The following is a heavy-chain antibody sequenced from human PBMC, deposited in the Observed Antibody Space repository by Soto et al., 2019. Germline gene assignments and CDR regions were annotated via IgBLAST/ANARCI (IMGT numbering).Heavy chain of an antibody. CDR2: IIPILGIA. CDR3: ARDREYCSSNSCSPHY. V-gene: IGHV1-69*08. D-gene: IGHD2-2*01. Sequence: QVQLVQSGAEVKKPGSSVKVSCKASGGTFSSYTISWVRQAPGQGLEWMGRIIPILGIANYAQKFQGRVTITADKSTSTAYMELSSLRSEDTAVYYCARDREYCSSNSCSPHYWGQGTLVTVSS. J-gene: IGHJ4*02. CDR1: GGTFSSYT.